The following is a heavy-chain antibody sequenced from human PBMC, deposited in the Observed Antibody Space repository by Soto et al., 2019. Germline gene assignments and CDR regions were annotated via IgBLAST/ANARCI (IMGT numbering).Heavy chain of an antibody. D-gene: IGHD3-3*01. CDR1: GGSISSSSYY. V-gene: IGHV4-39*01. CDR2: IYYSGST. CDR3: ARHKCSRYDFWSGQNWFDP. J-gene: IGHJ5*02. Sequence: SETLSLTCTVSGGSISSSSYYWGWIRQPPGKGLEWIGSIYYSGSTYYNPSLKSRVTISVDTSKNQFSLKLSSVTAADTAVYYCARHKCSRYDFWSGQNWFDPWGQGTLVTVSS.